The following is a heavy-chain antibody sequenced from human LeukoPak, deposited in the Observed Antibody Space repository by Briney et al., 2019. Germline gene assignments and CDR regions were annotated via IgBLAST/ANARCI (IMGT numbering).Heavy chain of an antibody. V-gene: IGHV3-21*06. CDR3: ARYSDTGYSSSWYSTPFDY. CDR1: GFTFRSYS. Sequence: PGGSLRLSCAASGFTFRSYSMKSVRQAPGNGLEWVSSISSSSSYIYYADSVKGRFTISRDNAKNLLYLQMNSLRAEDTAVYYCARYSDTGYSSSWYSTPFDYWGQGTLVTVSS. J-gene: IGHJ4*02. D-gene: IGHD6-13*01. CDR2: ISSSSSYI.